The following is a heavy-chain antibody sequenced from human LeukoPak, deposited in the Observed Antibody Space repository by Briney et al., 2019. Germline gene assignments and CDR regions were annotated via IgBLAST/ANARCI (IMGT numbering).Heavy chain of an antibody. V-gene: IGHV4-59*01. CDR1: GGSMSSYY. D-gene: IGHD2-21*02. J-gene: IGHJ5*02. Sequence: PSETLSLTCTVSGGSMSSYYWSWIRQPPGKGLEWIGYIYYSGITNYNPSLKSRVTISIDTSENQFSLNLRSVTAADTAVYFCARSVRLLSLATAVNWFDPWGQGTLVTVSS. CDR3: ARSVRLLSLATAVNWFDP. CDR2: IYYSGIT.